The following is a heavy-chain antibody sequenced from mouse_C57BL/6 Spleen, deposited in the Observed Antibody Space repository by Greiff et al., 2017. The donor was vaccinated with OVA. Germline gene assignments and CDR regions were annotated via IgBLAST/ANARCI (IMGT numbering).Heavy chain of an antibody. D-gene: IGHD2-5*01. CDR2: IYPGSGST. CDR1: GYTFTSYW. V-gene: IGHV1-55*01. CDR3: ARSGYYSNYVWFAY. J-gene: IGHJ3*01. Sequence: QVQLQQSGAELVKPGASVKMSCKASGYTFTSYWITWVKQRPGQGLEWIGDIYPGSGSTNYNEKFKSKATLTVDTSSSTAYMQLSSLTSEDSAVYYCARSGYYSNYVWFAYWGQGTLVTVSA.